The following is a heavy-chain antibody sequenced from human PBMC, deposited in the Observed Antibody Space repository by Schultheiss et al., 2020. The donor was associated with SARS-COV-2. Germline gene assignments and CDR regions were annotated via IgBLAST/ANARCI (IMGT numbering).Heavy chain of an antibody. D-gene: IGHD4-17*01. Sequence: SETLSLTCTVSGGSMGPFYWSWIRQPPGKGLEWIGYIYYSGGTNYNPSLKSRVAISVDTSKKQFSLRLSSVTAADTAVYYCARGDGDSPFDPWGQGTLVTVSS. CDR3: ARGDGDSPFDP. J-gene: IGHJ5*02. CDR1: GGSMGPFY. CDR2: IYYSGGT. V-gene: IGHV4-59*01.